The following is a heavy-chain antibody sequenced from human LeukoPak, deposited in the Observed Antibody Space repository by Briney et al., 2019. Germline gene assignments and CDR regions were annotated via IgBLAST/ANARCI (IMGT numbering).Heavy chain of an antibody. CDR2: IYHSGST. CDR1: GGSISSGDYY. CDR3: ARQRYCSSTSWECYYYYYGMDV. D-gene: IGHD2-2*01. V-gene: IGHV4-30-4*01. Sequence: SETLSLTCTVSGGSISSGDYYWSWIRQPPGKGLEWIGYIYHSGSTYYNPSLKSRVTISVDTSKNQFSLKLSSVTAADTAVYYCARQRYCSSTSWECYYYYYGMDVWGQGTTVTVSS. J-gene: IGHJ6*02.